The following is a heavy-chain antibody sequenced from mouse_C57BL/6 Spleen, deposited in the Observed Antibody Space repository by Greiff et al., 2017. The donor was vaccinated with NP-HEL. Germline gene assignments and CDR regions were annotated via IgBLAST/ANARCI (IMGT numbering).Heavy chain of an antibody. CDR1: GFTFSDYY. CDR3: ARKGTGTGYFDV. CDR2: ISNGGGST. Sequence: EVMLVESGGGLVQPGGSLKLSCAASGFTFSDYYMYWVRQTPEKRLEWVAYISNGGGSTYYPDTVKGRFTISRDNAKNTLYLQMSRLKSEDTAMYYCARKGTGTGYFDVWGTGTTVTVSS. V-gene: IGHV5-12*01. D-gene: IGHD4-1*01. J-gene: IGHJ1*03.